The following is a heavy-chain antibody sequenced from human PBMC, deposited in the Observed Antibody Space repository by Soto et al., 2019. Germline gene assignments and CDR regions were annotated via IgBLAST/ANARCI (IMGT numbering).Heavy chain of an antibody. CDR3: ARRFVRHPRGIAAAGPGWDRNWFDP. Sequence: GASVKVSCKASGGTFSSYAISWVRQAPGRGLEWMGGIIPIFGTANYAQKFQGRVTITADESTSTAYMELSSLRSEDTAVYYCARRFVRHPRGIAAAGPGWDRNWFDPWGQGTLVTVSS. CDR1: GGTFSSYA. D-gene: IGHD6-13*01. J-gene: IGHJ5*02. CDR2: IIPIFGTA. V-gene: IGHV1-69*13.